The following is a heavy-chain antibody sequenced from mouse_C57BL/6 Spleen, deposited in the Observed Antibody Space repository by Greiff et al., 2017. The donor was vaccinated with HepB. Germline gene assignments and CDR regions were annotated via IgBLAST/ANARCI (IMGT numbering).Heavy chain of an antibody. D-gene: IGHD2-4*01. CDR1: GFTFSSYA. V-gene: IGHV5-4*01. CDR3: ARDRGPYDYDPDYDAMDY. Sequence: EVKVEESGGGLVKPGGSLKLSCAASGFTFSSYAMSWVRQTPEKRLEWVATISDGGSYTYYPDNVKGRFTIARDNAKNNLYLQMSHLKSEDTAMYYCARDRGPYDYDPDYDAMDYWGQGTSVTVSS. J-gene: IGHJ4*01. CDR2: ISDGGSYT.